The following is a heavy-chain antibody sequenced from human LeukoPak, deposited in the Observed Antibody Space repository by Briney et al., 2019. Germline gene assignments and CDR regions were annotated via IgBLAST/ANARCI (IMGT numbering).Heavy chain of an antibody. D-gene: IGHD3-3*01. CDR3: ARGGAIFGVVIPSPYYYGMDV. CDR1: GFTFSSYW. V-gene: IGHV3-21*01. CDR2: ISSSSSYI. Sequence: GGSLRLSCAASGFTFSSYWMNWVRQAPGKGLEWVSSISSSSSYIYYADSVKGRFTISRDNAKNSLYLQMNSLRAEDTAVYYCARGGAIFGVVIPSPYYYGMDVWGQGTTVTVSS. J-gene: IGHJ6*02.